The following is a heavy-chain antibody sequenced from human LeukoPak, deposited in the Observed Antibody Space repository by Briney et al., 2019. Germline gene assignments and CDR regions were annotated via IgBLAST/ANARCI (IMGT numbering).Heavy chain of an antibody. CDR2: ISDSGGSA. J-gene: IGHJ4*02. CDR1: GFTFRSYA. V-gene: IGHV3-23*01. Sequence: GESLRLSCAASGFTFRSYAMNWVRQAPGKELQWVSVISDSGGSAHYADSVQGRFTISRDNSKNTLYIQMNSLRAEDTAIYYCAKGTTSSPTCPIDYWGPGTLVTVSS. D-gene: IGHD2-2*01. CDR3: AKGTTSSPTCPIDY.